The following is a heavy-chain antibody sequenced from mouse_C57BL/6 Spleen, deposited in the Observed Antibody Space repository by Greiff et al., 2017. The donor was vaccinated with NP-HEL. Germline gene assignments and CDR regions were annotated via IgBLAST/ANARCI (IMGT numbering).Heavy chain of an antibody. CDR3: ASPLYGYDDY. D-gene: IGHD2-2*01. CDR1: GYTFTDYY. Sequence: QVQLQQSGAELVRPGASVKLSCKASGYTFTDYYINWVKQRPGQGLEWIARIYPGSGNTYYNEKFKGKATLTAEKSSSTAYMQLSSLTSEDSAVYFCASPLYGYDDYWGQGTTLTVSS. V-gene: IGHV1-76*01. CDR2: IYPGSGNT. J-gene: IGHJ2*01.